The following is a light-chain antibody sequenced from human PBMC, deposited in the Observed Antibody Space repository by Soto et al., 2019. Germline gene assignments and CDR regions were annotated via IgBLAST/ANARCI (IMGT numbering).Light chain of an antibody. CDR1: SSNIGSNT. CDR2: SNN. CDR3: AAWDDSLNGREV. J-gene: IGLJ1*01. V-gene: IGLV1-44*01. Sequence: QSVLTQPPSASGTPGQRVTISCSGSSSNIGSNTVNWYQQLPGTAPKLLIYSNNQRPSGVPDRFSGSKSGTSASLAISGLQSADEADYYCAAWDDSLNGREVFGTGTKVTV.